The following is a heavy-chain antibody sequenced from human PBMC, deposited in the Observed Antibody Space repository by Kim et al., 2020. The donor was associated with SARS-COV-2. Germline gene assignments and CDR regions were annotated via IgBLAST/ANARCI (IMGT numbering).Heavy chain of an antibody. Sequence: GGSLRLSCTASGFTFGDYAMSWFRQAPGKGLEWVGVIRSKADGGTTEYAASVKGRFTISRDDSKSITYLQMNSLKTEDTAVYYCTRSEWEPDLFDYWGQGTLVTVSS. CDR1: GFTFGDYA. V-gene: IGHV3-49*03. J-gene: IGHJ4*02. CDR2: IRSKADGGTT. D-gene: IGHD1-26*01. CDR3: TRSEWEPDLFDY.